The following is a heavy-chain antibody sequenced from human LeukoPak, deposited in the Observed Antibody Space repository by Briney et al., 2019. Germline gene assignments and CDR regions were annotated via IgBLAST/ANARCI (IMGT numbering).Heavy chain of an antibody. CDR2: IYSSGST. Sequence: PSETLSLTCTVSGGSISSYYWNWVRQPPGKGLEWIGNIYSSGSTDYNPSLKSRVTISLDTSKFQFSLRLNSVTAADTAVYYCARADPNAPGYFYRFNWFDPWGQGTLVTVSS. D-gene: IGHD2/OR15-2a*01. CDR3: ARADPNAPGYFYRFNWFDP. V-gene: IGHV4-59*01. J-gene: IGHJ5*02. CDR1: GGSISSYY.